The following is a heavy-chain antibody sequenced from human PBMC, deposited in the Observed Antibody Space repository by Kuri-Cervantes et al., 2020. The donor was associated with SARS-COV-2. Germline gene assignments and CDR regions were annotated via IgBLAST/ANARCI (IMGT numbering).Heavy chain of an antibody. Sequence: SCAASGFTFSDYYMSWIRQAPGKGLEWVSYISSSSSYTNYADSVKGRFTISRDNAKNSLYLQMNSLRAEDTAVYYCARAPQWVAGDDAFDIWGQGTVVTVSS. CDR3: ARAPQWVAGDDAFDI. CDR1: GFTFSDYY. V-gene: IGHV3-11*05. J-gene: IGHJ3*02. D-gene: IGHD6-19*01. CDR2: ISSSSSYT.